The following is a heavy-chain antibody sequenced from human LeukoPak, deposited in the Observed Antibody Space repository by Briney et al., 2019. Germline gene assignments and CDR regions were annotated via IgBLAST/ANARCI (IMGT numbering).Heavy chain of an antibody. CDR3: AKDGVPAAIYYYYYYMDV. CDR2: IRYDGSNK. J-gene: IGHJ6*03. V-gene: IGHV3-30*02. D-gene: IGHD2-2*02. CDR1: GFTFSSYG. Sequence: GGSLRLSCAASGFTFSSYGMHWVRQAPGKGLEWVAFIRYDGSNKYYADSVKGRFTISRDNSKNTLYLQMNSLRAEDTAVYYCAKDGVPAAIYYYYYYMDVWGKGTTVTVSS.